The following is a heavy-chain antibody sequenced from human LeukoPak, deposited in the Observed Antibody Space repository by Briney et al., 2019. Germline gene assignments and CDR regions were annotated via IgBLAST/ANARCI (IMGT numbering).Heavy chain of an antibody. J-gene: IGHJ4*02. CDR3: ARDQGWFGESAAYDY. D-gene: IGHD3-10*01. Sequence: ASVKVSCKASGYTFTSYGVSWVRQAPGQGLEWMGWISAYNGIPNYAQKLQGRDTMTTDTSTRTAYMELRSLRSDDTAVYYCARDQGWFGESAAYDYWGQGTLVTVSS. V-gene: IGHV1-18*04. CDR1: GYTFTSYG. CDR2: ISAYNGIP.